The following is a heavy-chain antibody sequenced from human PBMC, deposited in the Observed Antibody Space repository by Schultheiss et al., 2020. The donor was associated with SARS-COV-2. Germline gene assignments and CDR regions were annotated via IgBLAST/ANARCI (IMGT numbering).Heavy chain of an antibody. CDR2: IYYSGST. Sequence: SQTLSLTCTVSGGSISSGGYYWSWIRQHPGKGLEWIGYIYYSGSTYYNPSLKSRVTISVDTSKNQFSLKLSSVTAADTAVYYCARGRISMVRGVTGAQDYWGQGTLVTVSS. CDR1: GGSISSGGYY. V-gene: IGHV4-31*03. CDR3: ARGRISMVRGVTGAQDY. J-gene: IGHJ4*02. D-gene: IGHD3-10*01.